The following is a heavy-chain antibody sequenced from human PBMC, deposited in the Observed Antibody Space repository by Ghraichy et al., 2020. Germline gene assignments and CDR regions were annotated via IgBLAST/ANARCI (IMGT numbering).Heavy chain of an antibody. D-gene: IGHD3-22*01. J-gene: IGHJ3*02. CDR1: GYTFTNYG. Sequence: ASVKVSCKASGYTFTNYGVSWVRQAPGQGLEWMGWISAYNGNTKYAQKLQGRVTMTTYTSTSTAYMELRSLRSDDTAVYYCARQTYKFDRSGTNDAFDIWGQGTMVTVSS. CDR2: ISAYNGNT. CDR3: ARQTYKFDRSGTNDAFDI. V-gene: IGHV1-18*04.